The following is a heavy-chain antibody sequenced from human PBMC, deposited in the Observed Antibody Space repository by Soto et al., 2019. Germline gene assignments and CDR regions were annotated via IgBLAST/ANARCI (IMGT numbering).Heavy chain of an antibody. Sequence: QVQLQESGPGLVKPSQTLSLTCAVSGDSISSGGYFWSWIRQHPGKGLEWIGYIYFSGSTYYNPSLKSRVTISVDTCKNQFSLKLTSVTAADTAVYYCARVSPDDYGDPRRIDSWGQGALVTVSS. D-gene: IGHD4-17*01. J-gene: IGHJ4*02. CDR1: GDSISSGGYF. CDR3: ARVSPDDYGDPRRIDS. V-gene: IGHV4-31*11. CDR2: IYFSGST.